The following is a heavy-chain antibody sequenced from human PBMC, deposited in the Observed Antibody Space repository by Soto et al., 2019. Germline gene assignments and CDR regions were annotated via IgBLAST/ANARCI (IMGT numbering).Heavy chain of an antibody. Sequence: QVQLQESGPGLVKPSETLSLTCTVSVSGGSVSTGVHYWSWIRQPPGKGLEWIGYIYYSGGTNYNPSLTSRVTISVDTSKNHFSLKLTSVPAAYTAVYYCARGYYSSWYWFDRWGRGTLVTVSS. CDR2: IYYSGGT. D-gene: IGHD6-13*01. CDR3: ARGYYSSWYWFDR. V-gene: IGHV4-61*08. J-gene: IGHJ2*01. CDR1: GGSVSTGVHY.